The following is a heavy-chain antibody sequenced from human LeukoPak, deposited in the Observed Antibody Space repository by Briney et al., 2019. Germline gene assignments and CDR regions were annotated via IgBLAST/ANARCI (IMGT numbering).Heavy chain of an antibody. CDR3: ATACTKCYGRGWIDP. J-gene: IGHJ5*02. Sequence: PSETLSLTCAVSGGSFTDYYWTWSRQSPGKGLEWIGGINDSGSTNYNPSLRSRLTISVDTSKNQFSLNLNSVTAADTAVYSRATACTKCYGRGWIDPWGQGTLVTVSS. V-gene: IGHV4-34*01. CDR1: GGSFTDYY. CDR2: INDSGST. D-gene: IGHD2-2*01.